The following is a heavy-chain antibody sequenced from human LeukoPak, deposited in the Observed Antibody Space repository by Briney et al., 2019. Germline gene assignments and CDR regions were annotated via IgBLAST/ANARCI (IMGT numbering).Heavy chain of an antibody. CDR2: VFNDGSNQ. V-gene: IGHV3-33*03. CDR1: KFTFSHYG. D-gene: IGHD4-11*01. J-gene: IGHJ4*02. Sequence: PGGSLRLSCAASKFTFSHYGMHWVRQAPGKGLEWVAVVFNDGSNQYYAASVKGRFTVSRDNSQNMLYLQMNSLRPEDTAVYYCAKDAERGFDYSNSLQKWGQGTLVTVSS. CDR3: AKDAERGFDYSNSLQK.